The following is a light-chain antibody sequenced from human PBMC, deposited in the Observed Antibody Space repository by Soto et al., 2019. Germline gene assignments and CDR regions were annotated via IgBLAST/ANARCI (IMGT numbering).Light chain of an antibody. CDR3: QQYGSSPFT. V-gene: IGKV3-20*01. CDR2: GAS. Sequence: EIVLTQSPGTLSLSPGEGATLSCRASQSVSSSHLAWYQQKRSEAPRLLIYGASSRATGIPDRFSGSGSGTDFTLTISRLEPEDFAVYYCQQYGSSPFTFGPGTKVDIK. CDR1: QSVSSSH. J-gene: IGKJ3*01.